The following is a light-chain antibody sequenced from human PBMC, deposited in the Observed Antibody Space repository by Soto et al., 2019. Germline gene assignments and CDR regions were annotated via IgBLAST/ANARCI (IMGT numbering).Light chain of an antibody. J-gene: IGLJ1*01. Sequence: QSVLTQPASVYGSPGQSITISCTGTSSDVGGYDYVSWYQQYPGKAPKLMIYYVSDRPSGVSDRFSGSKSGNTASLTISGLQAEDEADYYCSSYASSNTLVFGTGTKVTVL. CDR1: SSDVGGYDY. V-gene: IGLV2-14*01. CDR2: YVS. CDR3: SSYASSNTLV.